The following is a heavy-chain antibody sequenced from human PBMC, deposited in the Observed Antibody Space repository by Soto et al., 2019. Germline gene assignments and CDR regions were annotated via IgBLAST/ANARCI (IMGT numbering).Heavy chain of an antibody. Sequence: QVQLQESGPGLVQPSETLSLTCAVSGGSITSGHWWSWVRQTPGKGLEWIGEIYHGGNTDYNPSLKGRVTMSVDKSKNQFSLKLKSVTAADTAVYYCAREGAYFDSWSGYFGPGYFDKWGQGILVTVSS. CDR2: IYHGGNT. D-gene: IGHD3-3*01. CDR3: AREGAYFDSWSGYFGPGYFDK. CDR1: GGSITSGHW. V-gene: IGHV4-4*02. J-gene: IGHJ4*02.